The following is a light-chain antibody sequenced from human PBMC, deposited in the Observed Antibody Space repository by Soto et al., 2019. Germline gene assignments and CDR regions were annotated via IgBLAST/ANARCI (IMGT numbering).Light chain of an antibody. CDR3: LQTYSTPRT. CDR2: AAS. Sequence: DIPMTQSPSSLSASVGDRVTITCRASQGIRSDLGWYQQKPGKAPKRLIYAASRLQSGVPSRFSAGGSGTEFILTISSLQPEDFATYYCLQTYSTPRTFGQGTKVDI. CDR1: QGIRSD. V-gene: IGKV1-17*01. J-gene: IGKJ1*01.